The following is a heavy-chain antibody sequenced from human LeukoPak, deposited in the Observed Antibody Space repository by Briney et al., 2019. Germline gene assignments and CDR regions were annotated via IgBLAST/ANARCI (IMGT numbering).Heavy chain of an antibody. V-gene: IGHV4-30-4*08. Sequence: PSETLSLTCTVPGGSVSSGRFYWSWLRQQPGKGLEWIGYIDYRGNTHYNPSLESRVTISVDTSKNQFSLKLSSVTAADTAVYYCAREHQQLVRVDYWGQGTLVTVSS. J-gene: IGHJ4*02. CDR2: IDYRGNT. CDR3: AREHQQLVRVDY. CDR1: GGSVSSGRFY. D-gene: IGHD6-13*01.